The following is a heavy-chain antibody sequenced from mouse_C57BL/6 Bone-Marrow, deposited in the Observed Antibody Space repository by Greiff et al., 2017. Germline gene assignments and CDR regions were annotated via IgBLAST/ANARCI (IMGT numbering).Heavy chain of an antibody. J-gene: IGHJ1*03. V-gene: IGHV1-55*01. CDR3: ARPYYSNYWYFDV. D-gene: IGHD2-5*01. CDR2: IYPGSGST. Sequence: VQLQQPGAELVKPGASVKMSCKASGYTFTSSWITWVKQRPGQGLEWIGDIYPGSGSTNYNEKFKRKATLTGDTSSSTAYMQLSSLTSEDSAVYYCARPYYSNYWYFDVWGTGTTVTVSS. CDR1: GYTFTSSW.